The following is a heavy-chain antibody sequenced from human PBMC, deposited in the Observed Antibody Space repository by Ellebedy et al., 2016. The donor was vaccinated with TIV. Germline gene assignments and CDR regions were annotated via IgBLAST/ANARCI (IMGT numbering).Heavy chain of an antibody. J-gene: IGHJ5*02. CDR1: GFTFSDYW. D-gene: IGHD3/OR15-3a*01. V-gene: IGHV3-7*01. CDR2: IKKDGSEK. Sequence: GESLKISCAASGFTFSDYWMSWDRQAPGKGLEWVANIKKDGSEKYYVDSVKGRFTISRDNAKNSLYLQMNSLRAEDTAVYYCARGTWTCGSWGQGTLVTVSS. CDR3: ARGTWTCGS.